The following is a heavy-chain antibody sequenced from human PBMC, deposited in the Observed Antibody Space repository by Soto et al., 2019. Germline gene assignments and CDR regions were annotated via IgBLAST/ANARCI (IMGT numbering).Heavy chain of an antibody. CDR3: ARVTGWYFPDY. D-gene: IGHD6-19*01. CDR1: GYTFTSYA. CDR2: INAGNGNT. V-gene: IGHV1-3*05. J-gene: IGHJ4*02. Sequence: QVQLVQSGAEEKKPGASVKVSCKASGYTFTSYAMHWVRQAPGQRLEWMGWINAGNGNTKYSQKFQGRVTITRDTSGSTAYMELSSLRSEDTAVYYCARVTGWYFPDYWGQGTLVTVSS.